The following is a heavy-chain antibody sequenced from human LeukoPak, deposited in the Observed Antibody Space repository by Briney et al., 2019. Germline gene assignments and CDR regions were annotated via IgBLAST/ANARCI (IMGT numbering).Heavy chain of an antibody. CDR1: GFTFSSYG. V-gene: IGHV3-48*03. J-gene: IGHJ4*02. CDR2: ISSSGSTI. Sequence: GGSLRLSCAASGFTFSSYGMNWVRQAPGKGLEWVSYISSSGSTIYYADSVKGRFTISRDNAKNSLYLQMNSLRAEDTAVYYCARVRGYCSGGSCYSGVLDYWGQGTLVTVSS. D-gene: IGHD2-15*01. CDR3: ARVRGYCSGGSCYSGVLDY.